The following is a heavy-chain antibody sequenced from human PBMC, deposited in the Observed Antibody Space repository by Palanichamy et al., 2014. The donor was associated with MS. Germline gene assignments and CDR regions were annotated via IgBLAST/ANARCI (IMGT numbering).Heavy chain of an antibody. CDR2: ISWNSGTI. V-gene: IGHV3-9*01. CDR3: AKALTGTTLYYAFDI. J-gene: IGHJ3*02. Sequence: EVQLVESGGGLVQPGRSLRLSCAASGFTFDDYAMHWVRQAPGKGLEWVSGISWNSGTIGYADSVKGRFTISRDNTKNSLYLQMNSLRAEDTALHYCAKALTGTTLYYAFDIWGQGTMVTVSS. CDR1: GFTFDDYA. D-gene: IGHD1-20*01.